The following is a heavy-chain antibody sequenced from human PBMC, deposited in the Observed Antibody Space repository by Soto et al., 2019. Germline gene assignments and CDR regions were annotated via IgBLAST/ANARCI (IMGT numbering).Heavy chain of an antibody. CDR2: IIPIFGTA. J-gene: IGHJ4*02. D-gene: IGHD3-16*01. Sequence: SVKVSCKASGGTFSSYAISWVRQAPGQGLEWMGGIIPIFGTANYARKFQGRVTITADESTSTAYMELSSLRSEDTAVYYCARSARGPLVWDDFDYWGQGTLVTVS. CDR1: GGTFSSYA. CDR3: ARSARGPLVWDDFDY. V-gene: IGHV1-69*13.